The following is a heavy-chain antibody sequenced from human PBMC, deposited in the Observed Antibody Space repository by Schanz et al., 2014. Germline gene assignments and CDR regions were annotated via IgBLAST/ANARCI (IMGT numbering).Heavy chain of an antibody. Sequence: QAQLVESGGGVVQPGRSLRLSCVASGFTFISYDIHWVRQAPGKGLEWVAVIRYDGRNKNFVESVKGRFTISRDNSNNTVYLQMNPLRAEDTAVYYCAREDCSATSCYFTYWGQGTLVTVSS. D-gene: IGHD2-21*01. CDR1: GFTFISYD. CDR3: AREDCSATSCYFTY. CDR2: IRYDGRNK. V-gene: IGHV3-33*01. J-gene: IGHJ4*02.